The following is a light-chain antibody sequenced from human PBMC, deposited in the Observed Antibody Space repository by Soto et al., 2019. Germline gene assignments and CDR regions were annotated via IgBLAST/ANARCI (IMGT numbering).Light chain of an antibody. CDR2: GAS. CDR1: QSVSSN. J-gene: IGKJ2*02. Sequence: EIVMTQSPATLSVSPGERATLSCRASQSVSSNLAWYQQKPGQAPRLLIYGASTRATGIPARFSGSGSGTEFTLTISSLQSEDFAVYYCQQYNNWPPWTFGQGIKLEIK. CDR3: QQYNNWPPWT. V-gene: IGKV3-15*01.